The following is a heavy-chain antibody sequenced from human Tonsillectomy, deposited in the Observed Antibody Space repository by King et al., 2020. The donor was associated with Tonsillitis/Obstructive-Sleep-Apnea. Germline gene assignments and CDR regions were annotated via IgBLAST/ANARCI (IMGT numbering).Heavy chain of an antibody. Sequence: MQLVQSGAEVKKPGSSVQVSCKSAGGTVSTYAMSWLRQAPVQGIDWMGRSITIFETATYAQKFQCRVTITADESTSTVYMELSSLRSEDTAMYYCARDQIREGYIEGYFDYWGQGTLVTVSS. CDR1: GGTVSTYA. D-gene: IGHD2-15*01. J-gene: IGHJ4*02. CDR2: SITIFETA. V-gene: IGHV1-69*18. CDR3: ARDQIREGYIEGYFDY.